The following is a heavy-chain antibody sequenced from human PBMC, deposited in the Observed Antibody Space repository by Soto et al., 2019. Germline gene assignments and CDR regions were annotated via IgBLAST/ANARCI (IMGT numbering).Heavy chain of an antibody. Sequence: SETLSLTCTVSGGSISSGDYYWSWIRQPLGKGLEWIGYIYYSGSTYYNPSLKSRVTISVDTSKNQFSLKLSSVTAADTAVYYCDRGSDRLDFDYWGQGTLVTVSS. CDR1: GGSISSGDYY. CDR2: IYYSGST. CDR3: DRGSDRLDFDY. V-gene: IGHV4-30-4*01. D-gene: IGHD3-22*01. J-gene: IGHJ4*02.